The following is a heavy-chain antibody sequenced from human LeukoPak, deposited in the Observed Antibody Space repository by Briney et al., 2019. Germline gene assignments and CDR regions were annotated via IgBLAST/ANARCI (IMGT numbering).Heavy chain of an antibody. CDR3: ARDSLVETTNRFDY. CDR1: GGSISSGGYS. D-gene: IGHD4-17*01. V-gene: IGHV4-30-4*07. Sequence: SETLSLTCAVSGGSISSGGYSWSWIRQPPGKGLEWIGYIYYSGSTYYNPSLKSRVTISVDTSKNQFSLKLSSVTAADTAVYYCARDSLVETTNRFDYWGQGTLVTVSS. CDR2: IYYSGST. J-gene: IGHJ4*02.